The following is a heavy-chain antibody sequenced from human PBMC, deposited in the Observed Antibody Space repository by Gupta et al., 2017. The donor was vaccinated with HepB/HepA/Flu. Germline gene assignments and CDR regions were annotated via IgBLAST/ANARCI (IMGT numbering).Heavy chain of an antibody. J-gene: IGHJ4*02. CDR2: ISSSSSYI. D-gene: IGHD6-6*01. CDR3: ARGSSSSSALFDY. V-gene: IGHV3-21*01. CDR1: GFTFSSYS. Sequence: EVQLVESGGGLVKPGGSLRLSCAASGFTFSSYSMNWVRQAPGKGLEWFSSISSSSSYIYYAASVKGRFTISRDNANNSLYLQMNSLRAEDTAVYYCARGSSSSSALFDYWGQGTLVTVSS.